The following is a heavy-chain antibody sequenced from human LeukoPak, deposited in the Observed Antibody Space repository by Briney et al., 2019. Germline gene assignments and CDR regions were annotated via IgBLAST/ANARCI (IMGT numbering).Heavy chain of an antibody. J-gene: IGHJ4*02. D-gene: IGHD4-17*01. CDR1: GFTFSRYG. CDR2: ISYDGSNE. Sequence: PGRSLRLSCAASGFTFSRYGMHWVRQAPGKGLEWVAVISYDGSNEYYADSVKGRFTISRDTSKNTLYLQMNSLRAEDTAVYYCAKDREDFGDYGSCFDNWGQGTLVTVSS. CDR3: AKDREDFGDYGSCFDN. V-gene: IGHV3-30*18.